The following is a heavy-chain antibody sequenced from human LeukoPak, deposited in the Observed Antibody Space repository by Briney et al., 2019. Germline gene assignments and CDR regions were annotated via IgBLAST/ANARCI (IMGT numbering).Heavy chain of an antibody. CDR1: GYTFTNHY. CDR2: INPSSGST. Sequence: GASVKVSCKASGYTFTNHYMHWVRQAPGQGVEWMGMINPSSGSTTYTQKFQGRVTVTRDTSTSTVYMEVSSLRSEDTAVYYCARGGGTIFGVADYWGQGTLVTVSS. J-gene: IGHJ4*02. V-gene: IGHV1-46*01. D-gene: IGHD3-3*01. CDR3: ARGGGTIFGVADY.